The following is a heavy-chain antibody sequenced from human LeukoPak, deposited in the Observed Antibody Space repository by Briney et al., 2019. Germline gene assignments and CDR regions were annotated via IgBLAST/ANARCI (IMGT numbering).Heavy chain of an antibody. CDR1: GGSISSSSYY. D-gene: IGHD3-22*01. J-gene: IGHJ3*02. CDR3: AITYYYDSSGYRHDAFDI. Sequence: SETLSLTCTVSGGSISSSSYYWGWLRQPPGKGLEWIGSIYYSGSTYYNPSLKSRVTISVDTSKNQFSLKLSSVTAADTAVFYCAITYYYDSSGYRHDAFDIWGQGTMVTVSS. CDR2: IYYSGST. V-gene: IGHV4-39*01.